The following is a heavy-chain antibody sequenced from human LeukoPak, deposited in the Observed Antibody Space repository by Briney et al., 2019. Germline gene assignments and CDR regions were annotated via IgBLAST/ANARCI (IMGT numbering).Heavy chain of an antibody. CDR3: AKDLPSAGSYYMDV. CDR2: IRYDGSNK. CDR1: GFTFSSYG. Sequence: PGRSLRLSCAASGFTFSSYGMHWVRQAPGKGLEWVAFIRYDGSNKYYADSVKGRFTISRDNSKNTLYLQMNSLRAEDTAVYYCAKDLPSAGSYYMDVWGKGTTVTVSS. V-gene: IGHV3-30*02. J-gene: IGHJ6*03. D-gene: IGHD2-15*01.